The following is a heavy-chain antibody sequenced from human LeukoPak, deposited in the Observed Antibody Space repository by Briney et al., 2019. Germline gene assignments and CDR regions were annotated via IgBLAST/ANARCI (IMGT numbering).Heavy chain of an antibody. V-gene: IGHV3-30*03. CDR1: GFTFTNYG. D-gene: IGHD6-6*01. CDR3: ASSSSSSSYSPGDY. J-gene: IGHJ4*02. Sequence: PGRSLRLSCAASGFTFTNYGMHWVRQAPGKGLEWVAVISYDGSTKYYADSVKGRFTISRDNSKNTLSLQTNSLRPEDTAVYYCASSSSSSSYSPGDYWGQGTLVTVSS. CDR2: ISYDGSTK.